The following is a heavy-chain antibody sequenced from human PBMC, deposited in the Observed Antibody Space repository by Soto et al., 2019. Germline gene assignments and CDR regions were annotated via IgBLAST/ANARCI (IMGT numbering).Heavy chain of an antibody. J-gene: IGHJ5*02. CDR1: GFTFSSYA. V-gene: IGHV3-23*01. Sequence: GGSLRLSCAASGFTFSSYAMSWVRQAPGKGLEWVSAISGSGGSTYYADSVKGRFTISRDNSKNTLYLQMNSLRAEDTAVYYCAQTVEHYSDSSGYNWLDPWGPGTLLTVST. CDR2: ISGSGGST. CDR3: AQTVEHYSDSSGYNWLDP. D-gene: IGHD3-22*01.